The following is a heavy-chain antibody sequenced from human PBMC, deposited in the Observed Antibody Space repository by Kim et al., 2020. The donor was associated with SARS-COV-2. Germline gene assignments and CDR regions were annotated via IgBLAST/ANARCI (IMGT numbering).Heavy chain of an antibody. J-gene: IGHJ4*02. Sequence: QKLQGRGTMTTDTSTSTAYMELRSLRSDDTAVYYCARVRPVVVIADFDYWGQGTLVTVSS. D-gene: IGHD3-22*01. CDR3: ARVRPVVVIADFDY. V-gene: IGHV1-18*01.